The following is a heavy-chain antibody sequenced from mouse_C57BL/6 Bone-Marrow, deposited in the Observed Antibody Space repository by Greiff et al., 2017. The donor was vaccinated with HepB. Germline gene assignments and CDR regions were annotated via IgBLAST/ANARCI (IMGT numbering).Heavy chain of an antibody. CDR3: ASEWLRRGYFDY. J-gene: IGHJ2*01. Sequence: EVKLMESGAELVKPGASVKLSCTASGFNIKDYYMHWVKQRTEQGLEWIGRIDPEDGETKYAPKFQGKATITADTSSNTAYLQLSSLTSEDTAVYYCASEWLRRGYFDYWGQGTTLTVSS. CDR1: GFNIKDYY. CDR2: IDPEDGET. D-gene: IGHD2-2*01. V-gene: IGHV14-2*01.